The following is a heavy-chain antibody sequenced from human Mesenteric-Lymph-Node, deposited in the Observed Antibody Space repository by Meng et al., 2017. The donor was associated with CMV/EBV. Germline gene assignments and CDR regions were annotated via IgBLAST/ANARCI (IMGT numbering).Heavy chain of an antibody. CDR1: GFTFSSYW. CDR3: ARNIGQLALDH. J-gene: IGHJ4*02. Sequence: GESLKISCAASGFTFSSYWMSWVRQAPGKGLEWVSTISNSGTYIYYADSVKGRYTISRDNAKNSLYLQMSSLRAEDTAMYYCARNIGQLALDHWGQGTLVTVSS. D-gene: IGHD6-13*01. V-gene: IGHV3-21*01. CDR2: ISNSGTYI.